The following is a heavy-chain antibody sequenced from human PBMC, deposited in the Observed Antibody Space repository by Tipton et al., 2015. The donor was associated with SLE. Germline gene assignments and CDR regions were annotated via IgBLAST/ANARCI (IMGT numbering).Heavy chain of an antibody. CDR2: IYYSGST. Sequence: TLSLTCTVSGGSVSSGSYYWSWIRQPPGKGLEWIGYIYYSGSTNYNPSLKSRVTISVDTSKNQFSLKLTSVTAADTSVYYCARGLWFGELSGAPLPDYWGQGTLVTVSS. CDR1: GGSVSSGSYY. J-gene: IGHJ4*02. CDR3: ARGLWFGELSGAPLPDY. D-gene: IGHD3-10*01. V-gene: IGHV4-61*01.